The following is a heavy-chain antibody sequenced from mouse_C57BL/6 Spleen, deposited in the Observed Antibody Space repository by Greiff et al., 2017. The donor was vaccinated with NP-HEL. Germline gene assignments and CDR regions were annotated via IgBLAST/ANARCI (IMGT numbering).Heavy chain of an antibody. D-gene: IGHD1-1*01. CDR2: IDPEDGDT. V-gene: IGHV14-1*01. Sequence: VQLQQSGAELVRPGASVKLSCTASGFNIKDYYMHWVKQRPEQGLEWIGRIDPEDGDTEYAPKFQGKATMTADTSSNTAYLQLSSLTSEDTAVYYCTTRGDYYGSSYWYFDVWGTGTTVTVSS. CDR3: TTRGDYYGSSYWYFDV. CDR1: GFNIKDYY. J-gene: IGHJ1*03.